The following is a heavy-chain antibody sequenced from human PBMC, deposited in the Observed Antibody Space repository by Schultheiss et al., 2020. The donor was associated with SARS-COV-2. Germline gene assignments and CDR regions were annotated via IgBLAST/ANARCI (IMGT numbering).Heavy chain of an antibody. D-gene: IGHD3-22*01. J-gene: IGHJ4*02. CDR3: ARDRLYYYDSSGFDY. CDR1: GFTFSSYA. CDR2: ISGSGGST. Sequence: GESLKISCAASGFTFSSYAMHWVRQAPGKGLEWVSAISGSGGSTYYADSVKGRFTISRDNSKNTLYLQMNSLRAEDTAVYYCARDRLYYYDSSGFDYWGQGTLVTVSS. V-gene: IGHV3-23*01.